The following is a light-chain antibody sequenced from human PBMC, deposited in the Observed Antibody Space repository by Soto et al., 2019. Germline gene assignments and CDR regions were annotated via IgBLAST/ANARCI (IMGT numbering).Light chain of an antibody. Sequence: EIVMTQSPATLSVSPGERATLSCRASQSVSSNLAWYQQKPGQAPRLLNYGASTRATSIPARFSGSGSGTEFTLTISSLQSEDFAVYYCQHYNNWPPYTFGQGTKLEIK. CDR2: GAS. V-gene: IGKV3-15*01. CDR1: QSVSSN. CDR3: QHYNNWPPYT. J-gene: IGKJ2*01.